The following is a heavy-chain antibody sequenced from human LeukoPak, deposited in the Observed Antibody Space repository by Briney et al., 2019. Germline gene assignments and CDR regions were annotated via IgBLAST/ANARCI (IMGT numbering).Heavy chain of an antibody. CDR3: ASRRLGTIAAAGYYYYYYMDV. D-gene: IGHD6-13*01. CDR2: IIPILGIA. Sequence: SVKVSCKASGGTFSSYTISWVRQAPGQGLEWMGRIIPILGIANYAQKFQGRVTITTDESTSTAYMELSSLRSEDTAVYYCASRRLGTIAAAGYYYYYYMDVWGKGTTVTVSS. V-gene: IGHV1-69*02. CDR1: GGTFSSYT. J-gene: IGHJ6*03.